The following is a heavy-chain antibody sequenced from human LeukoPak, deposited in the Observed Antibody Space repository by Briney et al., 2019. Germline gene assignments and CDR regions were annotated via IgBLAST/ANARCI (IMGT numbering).Heavy chain of an antibody. CDR1: GYSFTNHW. V-gene: IGHV5-51*01. CDR2: IYPGDSDT. D-gene: IGHD3-22*01. Sequence: KRGESLKISCKGSGYSFTNHWIGWVRQLPGKGLEWMGVIYPGDSDTRYSPSFQGQVTISADTSISTAYLQWSSLKASDTAMYYCARRSLYYYDSSGFYFDSWGQGTLVAVSS. CDR3: ARRSLYYYDSSGFYFDS. J-gene: IGHJ4*02.